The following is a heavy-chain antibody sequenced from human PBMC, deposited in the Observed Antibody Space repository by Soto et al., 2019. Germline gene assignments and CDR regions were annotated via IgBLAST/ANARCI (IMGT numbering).Heavy chain of an antibody. J-gene: IGHJ4*02. V-gene: IGHV1-18*01. CDR3: ARDPPPPDY. Sequence: QVQLVQSGAEVKKPGASVKVSCKTSGSTFASYAILWMRQAPGQGRDWMGWISAYNGNTNYAPKLPGRVTMTTDTSTSTAYRELRSLRSDDTAVYYCARDPPPPDYWGQGTLVTVS. CDR2: ISAYNGNT. CDR1: GSTFASYA.